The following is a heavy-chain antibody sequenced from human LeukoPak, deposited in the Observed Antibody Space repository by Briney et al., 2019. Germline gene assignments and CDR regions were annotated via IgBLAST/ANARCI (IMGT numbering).Heavy chain of an antibody. CDR1: GGSISTYY. V-gene: IGHV4-59*01. J-gene: IGHJ3*02. CDR2: IYYSGST. CDR3: ARDPFEAPGAFDI. Sequence: PSETLSLTCTVSGGSISTYYWSWIRQPPGKGLEWIGYIYYSGSTNYNPSLKSRVTISVDTSKNQFSLKLSSVTAADTAVYYCARDPFEAPGAFDIWGQGTMVTVSS.